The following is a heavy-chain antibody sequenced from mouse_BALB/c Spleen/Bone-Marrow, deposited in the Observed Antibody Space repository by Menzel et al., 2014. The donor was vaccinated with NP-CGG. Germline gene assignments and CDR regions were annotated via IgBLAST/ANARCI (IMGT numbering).Heavy chain of an antibody. CDR3: VRGNYGNYVDYFDF. J-gene: IGHJ2*01. CDR1: GFTFXNYG. V-gene: IGHV5-6-3*01. Sequence: EVKLVESGGGLVQPGGSLKLSCAASGFTFXNYGMSWVRQTPDKRLELVATINSDGGSTYYPDSVRGRFTIYRDTAKNTLYLQMSSLKSEETAMYYCVRGNYGNYVDYFDFWGQGTTLTVSS. D-gene: IGHD2-1*01. CDR2: INSDGGST.